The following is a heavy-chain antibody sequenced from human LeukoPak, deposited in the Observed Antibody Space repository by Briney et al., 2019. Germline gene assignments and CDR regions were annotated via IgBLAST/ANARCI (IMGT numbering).Heavy chain of an antibody. CDR1: GYTFTGYY. CDR3: ARASREYSSGWYASYDAFDI. D-gene: IGHD6-19*01. Sequence: ASVKVSCKASGYTFTGYYMHWVRQAPGQGLEWMGWINPNSGGTNYAQKLQGRVTMTRDTSISTAYMGLSRLRSDDTAVYYCARASREYSSGWYASYDAFDIWGQGTMVTVSS. J-gene: IGHJ3*02. CDR2: INPNSGGT. V-gene: IGHV1-2*02.